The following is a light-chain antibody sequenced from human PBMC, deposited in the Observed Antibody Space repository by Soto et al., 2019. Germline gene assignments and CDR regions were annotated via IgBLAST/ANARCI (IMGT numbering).Light chain of an antibody. CDR3: QTWGTGIRV. CDR1: SGHNNYA. J-gene: IGLJ2*01. Sequence: QSVLTQSPSASASLGASVKLTCTLSSGHNNYAIAWHQQQPEKGPRFLMKINSEGSHIKGDGIPDRFSGSSSGAERYLIISSLQSEDEADYYCQTWGTGIRVFGGRTKLTVL. CDR2: INSEGSH. V-gene: IGLV4-69*01.